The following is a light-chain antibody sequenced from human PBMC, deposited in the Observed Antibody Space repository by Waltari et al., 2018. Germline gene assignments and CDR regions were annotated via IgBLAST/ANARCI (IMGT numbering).Light chain of an antibody. CDR2: GVS. V-gene: IGKV3-20*01. J-gene: IGKJ1*01. CDR1: QSFSSNY. Sequence: EIVLTQSPGTLSLSPGERATLSFRASQSFSSNYLAWYQQKPGQAPRLLIYGVSSRATGIPDRFSGSGSGTDFTLTITRLEPEDFAMYYCQHYSNSVWTFGQGTKVEIK. CDR3: QHYSNSVWT.